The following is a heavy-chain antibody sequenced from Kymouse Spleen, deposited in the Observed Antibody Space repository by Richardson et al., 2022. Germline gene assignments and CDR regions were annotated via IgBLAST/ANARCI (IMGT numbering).Heavy chain of an antibody. V-gene: IGHV4-34*01. D-gene: IGHD6-6*01. CDR2: INHSGST. CDR3: ARREQLAFDY. Sequence: QVQLQQWGAGLLKPSETLSLTCAVYGGSFSGYYWSWIRQPPGKGLEWIGEINHSGSTNYNPSLKSRVTISVDTSKNQFSLKLSSVTAADTAVYYCARREQLAFDYWGQGTLVTVSS. CDR1: GGSFSGYY. J-gene: IGHJ4*02.